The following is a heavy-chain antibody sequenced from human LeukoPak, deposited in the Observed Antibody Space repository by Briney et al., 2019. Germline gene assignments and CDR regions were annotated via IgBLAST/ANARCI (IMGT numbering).Heavy chain of an antibody. CDR2: MNPNSGNT. D-gene: IGHD5-18*01. J-gene: IGHJ4*02. CDR1: GGTFTSYD. CDR3: ARGGYSYGMSFFDY. Sequence: ASVKVSCKASGGTFTSYDINWVRQATGQGLEWMGWMNPNSGNTGYAQKFQGRVTITRNTSISTAYMELSSLRSEDTAVYYCARGGYSYGMSFFDYWGQGTLVTVSS. V-gene: IGHV1-8*03.